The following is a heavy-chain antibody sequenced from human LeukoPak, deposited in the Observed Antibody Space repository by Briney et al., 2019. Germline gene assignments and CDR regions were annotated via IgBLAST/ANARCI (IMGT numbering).Heavy chain of an antibody. CDR3: ARGTSTAVTTLAS. J-gene: IGHJ4*02. V-gene: IGHV1-69*04. Sequence: GASVKVSCKASGGTFSSYAISWVRQAPGQGLEWMGRIIPILGIANYAQKFQGRVTIIADKSTSTAYMELSSLRSGDTAVYYCARGTSTAVTTLASWGQGTLVTVSS. D-gene: IGHD4-11*01. CDR1: GGTFSSYA. CDR2: IIPILGIA.